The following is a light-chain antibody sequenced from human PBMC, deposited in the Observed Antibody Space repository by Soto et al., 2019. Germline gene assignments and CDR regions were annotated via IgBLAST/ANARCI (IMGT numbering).Light chain of an antibody. Sequence: QSVLTQPPSASGTPEQRVTISCSGSSSNIGSNTVNWYQQLPGTAPKLLIYSNKQRPSGVPDRFSGSKSGTSASLAISGLQSEDEADYYCATWDDSLNGYVVFGGGTSSPS. CDR2: SNK. CDR3: ATWDDSLNGYVV. V-gene: IGLV1-44*01. J-gene: IGLJ2*01. CDR1: SSNIGSNT.